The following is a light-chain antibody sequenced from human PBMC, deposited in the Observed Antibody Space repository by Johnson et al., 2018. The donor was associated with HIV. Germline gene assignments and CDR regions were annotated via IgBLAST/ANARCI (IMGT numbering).Light chain of an antibody. V-gene: IGLV1-51*01. Sequence: QSVLTQPPSVSAAPGQKVTISCSGSSSTIGSHYVSWYQQVPGTAPRLVIYDTIKLPSGVPDRFSGSKSGTSATLGITGLQTGDEADYYCGTYDTSLIAGGVFGTGTKVSVL. J-gene: IGLJ1*01. CDR1: SSTIGSHY. CDR3: GTYDTSLIAGGV. CDR2: DTI.